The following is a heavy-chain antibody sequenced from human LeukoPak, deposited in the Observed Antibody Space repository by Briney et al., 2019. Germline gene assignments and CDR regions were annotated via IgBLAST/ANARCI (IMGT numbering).Heavy chain of an antibody. V-gene: IGHV1-24*01. CDR3: ATDRWGDCSGGSCYSY. CDR2: FDPEDGET. CDR1: GYTLTELS. J-gene: IGHJ4*02. D-gene: IGHD2-15*01. Sequence: GASVKVSCKVSGYTLTELSMHWVRQSPGKGLEWMGGFDPEDGETIYAQKFQGRVTMTEDTSTDTAYMELSSLRSEDTAVYYCATDRWGDCSGGSCYSYWGQGTLVTVSS.